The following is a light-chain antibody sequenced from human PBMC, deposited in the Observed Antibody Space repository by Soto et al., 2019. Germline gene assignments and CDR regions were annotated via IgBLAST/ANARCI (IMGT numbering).Light chain of an antibody. CDR2: TND. Sequence: QSVLTQPPSASGTPGQRVTISCSGSTSNIGTNTVNWFQHVPGSAPKLLIYTNDQRPSGVPDRFSGSRSGTSASLAISGLQSEDEADYYCATWDDSVYVFGTGTKLTVL. V-gene: IGLV1-44*01. CDR3: ATWDDSVYV. J-gene: IGLJ1*01. CDR1: TSNIGTNT.